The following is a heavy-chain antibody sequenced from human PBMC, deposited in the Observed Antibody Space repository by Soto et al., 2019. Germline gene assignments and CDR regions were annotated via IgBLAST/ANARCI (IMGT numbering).Heavy chain of an antibody. V-gene: IGHV3-7*01. Sequence: GGSLRRSCAASGFTFSSYLMSCVRQAAWKGLEWLANIKQDGSEKYYVDSVKGRFTISRDNPKNSLYLKMNSMRAEDTAVYYCAKRGFYSSSWYHFSGDRFEPWGPGTIVTLSS. CDR1: GFTFSSYL. J-gene: IGHJ5*02. CDR2: IKQDGSEK. D-gene: IGHD6-13*01. CDR3: AKRGFYSSSWYHFSGDRFEP.